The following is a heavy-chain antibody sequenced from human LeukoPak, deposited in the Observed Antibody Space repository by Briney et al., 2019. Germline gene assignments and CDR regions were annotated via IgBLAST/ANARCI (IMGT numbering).Heavy chain of an antibody. Sequence: SGTLSLTCAVSGGSISSSNWWSWVRQPPGKGLEWIGEIYHSGSTNYNPSLKSRVTISVDTSKKQFSLKLSSVTAADTAVYYCARGKIWSPVYLSHWGQGTLVTVSS. J-gene: IGHJ4*02. CDR3: ARGKIWSPVYLSH. CDR1: GGSISSSNW. CDR2: IYHSGST. D-gene: IGHD3-10*01. V-gene: IGHV4-4*02.